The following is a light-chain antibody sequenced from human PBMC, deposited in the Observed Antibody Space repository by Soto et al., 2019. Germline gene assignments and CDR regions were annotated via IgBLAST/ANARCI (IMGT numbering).Light chain of an antibody. CDR3: QQYNTYST. Sequence: EIVLTQSPGTLSFSPGERATLSCRASQSVSSNFLAWYQEKPGQAPRLLIYGASTRATGIPARFSGSGSGTEFTLTISSLQPEDFASYYCQQYNTYSTFGQGTKVDIK. V-gene: IGKV3-20*01. CDR2: GAS. J-gene: IGKJ1*01. CDR1: QSVSSNF.